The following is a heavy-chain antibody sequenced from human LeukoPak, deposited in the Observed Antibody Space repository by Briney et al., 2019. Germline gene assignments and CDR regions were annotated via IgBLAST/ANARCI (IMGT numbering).Heavy chain of an antibody. V-gene: IGHV3-49*04. Sequence: GRFLRLSCTASGFTFGDYAMSWVRKAPGKGLEWVGFIRSKAYGGTTEYAASVKGRFTISRDDSKSIAYLQMNSLKTEDTAVYYCTRLRPNYGSFDYWGQGTLVTVSS. CDR1: GFTFGDYA. J-gene: IGHJ4*02. CDR2: IRSKAYGGTT. CDR3: TRLRPNYGSFDY. D-gene: IGHD3-10*01.